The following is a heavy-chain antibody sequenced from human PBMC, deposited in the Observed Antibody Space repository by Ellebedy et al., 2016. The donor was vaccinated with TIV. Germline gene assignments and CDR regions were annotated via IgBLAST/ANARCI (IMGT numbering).Heavy chain of an antibody. V-gene: IGHV1-18*01. CDR1: GYTFINYG. CDR3: VRDHKFGGHLVQYWYFDL. Sequence: AASVKVSCKASGYTFINYGISWVRQAPGQGLEWMGWISAYNGNTNYAQKLQGRVIMTTDTSTSTAYMELRSLRSDDTAVYFCVRDHKFGGHLVQYWYFDLWGRGTLVTVSS. J-gene: IGHJ2*01. D-gene: IGHD6-6*01. CDR2: ISAYNGNT.